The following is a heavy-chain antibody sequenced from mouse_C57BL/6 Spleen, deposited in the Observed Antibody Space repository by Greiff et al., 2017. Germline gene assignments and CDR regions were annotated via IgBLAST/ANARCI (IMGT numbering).Heavy chain of an antibody. D-gene: IGHD2-4*01. CDR1: GYTFTSYW. Sequence: VQLQQPGAELVKPGASVKLSCKASGYTFTSYWMHWVKQRPGQGLEWIGMIHPNSGSTNYNEKFKSKATLTVDKSSSTAYMQLSSLTSEDSAVYYCARSWDYDRAFAYWGQGTLVTVSA. V-gene: IGHV1-64*01. CDR2: IHPNSGST. J-gene: IGHJ3*01. CDR3: ARSWDYDRAFAY.